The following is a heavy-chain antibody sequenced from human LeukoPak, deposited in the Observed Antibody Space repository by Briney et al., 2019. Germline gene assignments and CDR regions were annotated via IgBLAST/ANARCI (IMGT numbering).Heavy chain of an antibody. Sequence: GGSLRLSCAASGFIFSDYYISWIRQAPGKGLECVSYISGSGGTIYYADSVKGRFTISRDNAKNLLYLQMNNLRAEDTAMYYCARDRADDDSSGYIYRDFAYWGQGNLVTVSP. D-gene: IGHD3-22*01. CDR3: ARDRADDDSSGYIYRDFAY. V-gene: IGHV3-11*04. J-gene: IGHJ4*02. CDR2: ISGSGGTI. CDR1: GFIFSDYY.